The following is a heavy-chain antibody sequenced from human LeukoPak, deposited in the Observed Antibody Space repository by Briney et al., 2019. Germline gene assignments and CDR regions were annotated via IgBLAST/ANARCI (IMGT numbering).Heavy chain of an antibody. CDR2: IIPIFGTA. CDR1: GGTFSSYA. CDR3: ARDSRAYYYDSSGYYLDY. D-gene: IGHD3-22*01. Sequence: GASVKVSCKASGGTFSSYAISWVRRAPGQGLEWMGGIIPIFGTANYAQKFQGRVTITADESTSTAYMELSSLRSEDTAVYYCARDSRAYYYDSSGYYLDYWGQGTLVTVSS. J-gene: IGHJ4*02. V-gene: IGHV1-69*13.